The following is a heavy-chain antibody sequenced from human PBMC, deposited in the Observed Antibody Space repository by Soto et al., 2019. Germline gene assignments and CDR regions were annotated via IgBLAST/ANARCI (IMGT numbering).Heavy chain of an antibody. V-gene: IGHV3-13*01. CDR1: GVTYNSYD. CDR2: MGGAGAR. Sequence: EVQLVESGGGLVQPGGSLSLSCAAFGVTYNSYDMIWVRQATGKGLEWIVSMGGAGAREYSGSLNCRFIISRDNAKNSSYVPRVTPRVAGPGVYYCTRATFMIGMALWGHGTPVTFS. CDR3: TRATFMIGMAL. J-gene: IGHJ6*02. D-gene: IGHD3-16*01.